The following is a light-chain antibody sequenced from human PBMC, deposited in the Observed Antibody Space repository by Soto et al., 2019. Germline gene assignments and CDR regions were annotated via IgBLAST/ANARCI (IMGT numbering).Light chain of an antibody. CDR2: GAS. V-gene: IGKV3-20*01. J-gene: IGKJ1*01. CDR1: QSVSSSY. Sequence: EIVLTQSPDTLSLSLGERATLSCRASQSVSSSYLAWYQQKPGQAPRLLIYGASSRATGIPDRFSGSGSGTDFTLTISRLEPEDFAVYYCQHYGSSRTFGQGTKVDIK. CDR3: QHYGSSRT.